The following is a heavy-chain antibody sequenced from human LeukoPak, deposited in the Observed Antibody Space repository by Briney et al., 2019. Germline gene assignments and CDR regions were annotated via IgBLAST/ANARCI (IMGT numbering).Heavy chain of an antibody. D-gene: IGHD5-12*01. V-gene: IGHV3-48*04. CDR2: ISSSSSTI. CDR3: ATTIVATTSLYFDY. Sequence: GGSLRLSCAASGFTFSSYSMNWVRQAPGKGLEWVSYISSSSSTIYYADSVKGRFTISRDNAKNSLYLQMNSLRAEDTAVYYCATTIVATTSLYFDYWGQGTLVTVSS. CDR1: GFTFSSYS. J-gene: IGHJ4*02.